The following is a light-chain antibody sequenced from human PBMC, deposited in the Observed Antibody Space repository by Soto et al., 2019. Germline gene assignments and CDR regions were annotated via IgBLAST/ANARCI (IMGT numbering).Light chain of an antibody. CDR2: DAP. CDR1: QSVSSY. J-gene: IGKJ5*01. Sequence: EIVLTQSPATLSLSPGERATLSCRASQSVSSYLAWYQQRPGQAPRLLIYDAPNRATGVPARFSGSGSGTDFTLTISSLEPEDFAVYYCQQRSSWPPTFGQGTRLEIK. V-gene: IGKV3-11*01. CDR3: QQRSSWPPT.